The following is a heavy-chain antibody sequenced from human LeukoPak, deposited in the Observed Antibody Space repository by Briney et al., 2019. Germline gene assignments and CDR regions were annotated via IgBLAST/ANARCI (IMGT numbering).Heavy chain of an antibody. CDR3: AREGRVSGYDFDC. D-gene: IGHD5-12*01. V-gene: IGHV3-74*03. CDR2: INSDGSSI. CDR1: GFTFSSYW. Sequence: GGSLRLSCAASGFTFSSYWMHWVRQAPGKGLAWVSRINSDGSSITYADSVKGRFTISRDNAKNTLFLQMNSLRVEDTAVYYCAREGRVSGYDFDCWGQGTLVTVSS. J-gene: IGHJ4*02.